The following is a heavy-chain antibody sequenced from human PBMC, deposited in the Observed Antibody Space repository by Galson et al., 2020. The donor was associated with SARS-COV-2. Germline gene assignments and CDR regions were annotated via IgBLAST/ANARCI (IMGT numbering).Heavy chain of an antibody. CDR3: ARVTADVWFGVVGNWFDH. Sequence: GGSLRLSCAASGFTFSSYGMHWVRQAPGKGLEWVAVIWYDGSNKYYADSVKGRFTISRDNSKNTLYLQMNSLRAEDTAVYYCARVTADVWFGVVGNWFDHWGQGTLVTVSS. V-gene: IGHV3-33*01. CDR1: GFTFSSYG. J-gene: IGHJ5*02. CDR2: IWYDGSNK. D-gene: IGHD3-10*01.